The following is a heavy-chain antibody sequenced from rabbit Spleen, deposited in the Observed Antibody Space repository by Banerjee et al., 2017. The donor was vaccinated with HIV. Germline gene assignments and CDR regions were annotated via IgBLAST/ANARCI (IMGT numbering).Heavy chain of an antibody. CDR3: GRGGL. Sequence: QEQLEESGGDLVKPGASLTLTCTASGFSFSNTHWIYWVRQAPGKGLEWIPSIVTGGGNSYYARWAKGRFTISKTSSTAVTLQMTSLTVADTATYFCGRGGLWGPGTLVTVS. J-gene: IGHJ4*01. CDR1: GFSFSNTHW. CDR2: IVTGGGNS. V-gene: IGHV1S45*01.